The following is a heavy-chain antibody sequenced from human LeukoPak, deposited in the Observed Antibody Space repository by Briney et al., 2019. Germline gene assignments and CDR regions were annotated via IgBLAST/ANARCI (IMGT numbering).Heavy chain of an antibody. V-gene: IGHV1-69*13. CDR1: GGTFSSYA. CDR2: IIPIFGTA. CDR3: ARDYHKYCSGGSCHAN. D-gene: IGHD2-15*01. J-gene: IGHJ4*02. Sequence: SVKVSCKASGGTFSSYAISWVRQAPGQGLEWMGGIIPIFGTANYAQKFQGRVTITADESTSTAYMELSSLRSGGTAVYYCARDYHKYCSGGSCHANWGQGTLVTVSS.